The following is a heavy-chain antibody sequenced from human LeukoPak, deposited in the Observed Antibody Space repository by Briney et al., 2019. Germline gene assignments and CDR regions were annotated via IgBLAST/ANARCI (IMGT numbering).Heavy chain of an antibody. CDR3: ARDGRNAWLDT. J-gene: IGHJ5*02. Sequence: PGGSLRLSCAGSGFIFSDFYMNWVRQAPGKGLEWLAYITPSGSYTAYGDSVKGRFTISRDNAKNSLYLQMNSLRDEDTAVYYCARDGRNAWLDTWGQGTLVTVSS. V-gene: IGHV3-11*06. CDR1: GFIFSDFY. CDR2: ITPSGSYT.